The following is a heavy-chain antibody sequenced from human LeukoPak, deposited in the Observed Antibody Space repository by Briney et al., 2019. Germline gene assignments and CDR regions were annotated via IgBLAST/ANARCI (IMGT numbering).Heavy chain of an antibody. CDR2: INPNSGGT. Sequence: ASVKVSCKASGYTFTGYYMHWVRQAPGQGLEWMGWINPNSGGTNYAQKFQGRVTMTRDTSISTAYMELSSLRSEDTAVYYCARADYGDLDFDYWGQGTLVTVSS. V-gene: IGHV1-2*02. J-gene: IGHJ4*02. CDR1: GYTFTGYY. CDR3: ARADYGDLDFDY. D-gene: IGHD4-17*01.